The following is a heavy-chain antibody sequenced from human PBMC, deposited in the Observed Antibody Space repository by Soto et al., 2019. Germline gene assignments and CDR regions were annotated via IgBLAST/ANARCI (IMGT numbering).Heavy chain of an antibody. J-gene: IGHJ3*01. CDR1: DSTIRRYA. CDR2: ITGNSARI. CDR3: AKNGYFDYDAFDV. D-gene: IGHD5-18*01. Sequence: EVQLLESGGGLVQPGGSLRLSCAASDSTIRRYAMSWVRQAPGKGLEWVSGITGNSARIYYADSVQGRFSISRDNSKNTLYLQMDTLIAEDAAVYYCAKNGYFDYDAFDVWGQGTGVTVSS. V-gene: IGHV3-23*01.